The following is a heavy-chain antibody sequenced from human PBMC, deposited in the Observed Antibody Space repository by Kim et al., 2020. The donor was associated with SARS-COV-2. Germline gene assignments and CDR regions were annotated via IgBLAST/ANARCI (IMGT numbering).Heavy chain of an antibody. CDR2: ISGSGGST. Sequence: GGSLRLSCSASGFTFSGYAMNWVRQAPGKGLEWVSTISGSGGSTDYADSVKGRFTISSDNSNNTLYLQMNSLRADDTAVYYCATEGFSFPKYYFDYCGQG. J-gene: IGHJ4*02. CDR3: ATEGFSFPKYYFDY. D-gene: IGHD2-15*01. V-gene: IGHV3-23*01. CDR1: GFTFSGYA.